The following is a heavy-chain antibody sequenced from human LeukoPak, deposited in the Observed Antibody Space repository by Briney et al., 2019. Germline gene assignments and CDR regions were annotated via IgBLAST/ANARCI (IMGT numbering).Heavy chain of an antibody. CDR2: IKRKTDGVTT. CDR1: GFTFSNAW. CDR3: TAENYEMYY. J-gene: IGHJ4*02. D-gene: IGHD3-3*01. V-gene: IGHV3-15*01. Sequence: GGSLRLSCAASGFTFSNAWMNWVRQAPGKGLEWVGCIKRKTDGVTTDYAAPVKGRFTMLRDDSENTLYLQMNSLNTEDTAMYYCTAENYEMYYWGQGTLVTVSS.